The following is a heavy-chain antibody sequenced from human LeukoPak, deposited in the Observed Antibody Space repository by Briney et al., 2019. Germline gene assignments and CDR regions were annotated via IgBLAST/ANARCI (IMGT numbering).Heavy chain of an antibody. CDR2: ISYDGSNK. CDR1: GFTFSSYG. Sequence: GGSLRLSCAASGFTFSSYGMHWVRQAPGKGLEWVAVISYDGSNKYYADSVKGRFTISRDNSKNTLYLQMNSLRAEDTAVYYCAKDLGVVPAAIPVYWGQGTLVTVSS. D-gene: IGHD2-2*02. CDR3: AKDLGVVPAAIPVY. V-gene: IGHV3-30*18. J-gene: IGHJ4*02.